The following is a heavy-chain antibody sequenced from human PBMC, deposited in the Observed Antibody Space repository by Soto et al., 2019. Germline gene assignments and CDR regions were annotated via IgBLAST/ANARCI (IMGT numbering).Heavy chain of an antibody. CDR3: AKDPGQLWLRFYFDY. J-gene: IGHJ4*02. V-gene: IGHV3-30*18. CDR1: GFTFSSYG. D-gene: IGHD5-18*01. CDR2: ISYDGSNK. Sequence: PGGSLRLSCAASGFTFSSYGMHWVRQAPGKGLEWVAVISYDGSNKYYADSVKGRFTISRDNSKNTLYLQMNSLRAEDTAVYYCAKDPGQLWLRFYFDYWGQGTLVTVSS.